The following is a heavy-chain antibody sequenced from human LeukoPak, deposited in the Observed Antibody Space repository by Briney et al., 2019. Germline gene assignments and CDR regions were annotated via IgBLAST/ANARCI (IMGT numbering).Heavy chain of an antibody. J-gene: IGHJ3*02. Sequence: SVKVSCKASGASFGSFVISWVRQAPGQGPEWMGGIIPIFRTANYAQNFQGRVTITTDEPTRTAYMELSRLRSEDTAVYYCARESMIVVGENYRNDAFDIWGQGTMVTVSS. V-gene: IGHV1-69*05. CDR2: IIPIFRTA. CDR3: ARESMIVVGENYRNDAFDI. D-gene: IGHD3-22*01. CDR1: GASFGSFV.